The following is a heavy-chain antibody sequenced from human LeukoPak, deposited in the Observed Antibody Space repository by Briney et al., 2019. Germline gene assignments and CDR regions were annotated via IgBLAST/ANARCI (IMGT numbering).Heavy chain of an antibody. J-gene: IGHJ6*04. D-gene: IGHD3-3*01. CDR3: ARLENRDYYYYGMDV. V-gene: IGHV4-59*01. CDR2: IYYSGST. CDR1: GGSISGYY. Sequence: SETLSLTCTVSGGSISGYYWSWIRQPPGKGLEWIGYIYYSGSTNYNPSLKSRVTISVDTSKNQFSLKLSSVTAADTAVYYCARLENRDYYYYGMDVWGKGTTVTVSS.